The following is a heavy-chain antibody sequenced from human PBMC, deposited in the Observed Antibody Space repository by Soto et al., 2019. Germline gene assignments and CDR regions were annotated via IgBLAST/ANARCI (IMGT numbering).Heavy chain of an antibody. CDR2: IDWEDDK. Sequence: SGPRLVNPTQTLTLTCAFSGFSLSTDGMCVSWIRQPPGKALEWLALIDWEDDKYYNASLKTRLTISKDTSKSQVVLTMTNMDPEDTASYYCARAAFYYDVGGSYQGYYFVYSGPGTLLTV. CDR1: GFSLSTDGMC. D-gene: IGHD3-22*01. CDR3: ARAAFYYDVGGSYQGYYFVY. J-gene: IGHJ4*02. V-gene: IGHV2-70*01.